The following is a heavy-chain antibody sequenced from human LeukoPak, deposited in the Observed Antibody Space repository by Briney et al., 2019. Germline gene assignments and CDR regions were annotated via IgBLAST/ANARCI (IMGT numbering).Heavy chain of an antibody. Sequence: PGGSLRLSCAASGFTFSSYWMSWVRQAPGKGREWVANIKQDGSEKYYVDSVKDRFTISRDNAKNSLYLQMNSLRAEDTAVYYCAREGAPGYYDSSGYYGYWGQGTLVTVSS. CDR1: GFTFSSYW. CDR3: AREGAPGYYDSSGYYGY. D-gene: IGHD3-22*01. J-gene: IGHJ4*02. V-gene: IGHV3-7*01. CDR2: IKQDGSEK.